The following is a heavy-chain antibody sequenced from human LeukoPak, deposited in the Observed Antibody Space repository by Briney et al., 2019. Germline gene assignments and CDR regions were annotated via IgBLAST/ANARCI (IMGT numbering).Heavy chain of an antibody. CDR2: INPTNGVT. CDR1: GYTLALW. Sequence: ASVKVSCTASGYTLALWIHWMRQAPGQGLEWMGYINPTNGVTGLAQKFQGRVTVTRDTSIGTAYLELNGLKSDDTAMYFCARDYPHQRFDIWGQETLVTVSS. D-gene: IGHD2-2*01. CDR3: ARDYPHQRFDI. V-gene: IGHV1-2*02. J-gene: IGHJ4*02.